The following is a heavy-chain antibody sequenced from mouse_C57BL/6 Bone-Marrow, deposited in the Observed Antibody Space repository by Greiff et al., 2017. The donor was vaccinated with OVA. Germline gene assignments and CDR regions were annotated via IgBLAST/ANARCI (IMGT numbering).Heavy chain of an antibody. CDR2: ISSGGSYT. J-gene: IGHJ4*01. Sequence: EVMLVESGGDLVKPGGSLKLSCAASGFTFSSYGMSWVRQTPDKRLEWVATISSGGSYTYYPDSVKGRFTISRDNAKNTLYLQMSSLKSEDTAMYYGARHHYAMDYWGQGTSVTVSS. CDR1: GFTFSSYG. CDR3: ARHHYAMDY. V-gene: IGHV5-6*01.